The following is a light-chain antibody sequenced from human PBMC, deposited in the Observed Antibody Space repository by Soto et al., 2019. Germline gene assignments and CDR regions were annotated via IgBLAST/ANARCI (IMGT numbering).Light chain of an antibody. J-gene: IGKJ4*01. CDR1: QSVSNNY. CDR2: GAS. V-gene: IGKV3-20*01. CDR3: QQYGRSPST. Sequence: EIVLTQSPGTLSLSPGERATLSCRASQSVSNNYLAWYQQKPGQAPGLLIYGASSRATGIPDRFSGSGSGTDFTLTISRLEPEDFAVYYCQQYGRSPSTFGGGTKVEIK.